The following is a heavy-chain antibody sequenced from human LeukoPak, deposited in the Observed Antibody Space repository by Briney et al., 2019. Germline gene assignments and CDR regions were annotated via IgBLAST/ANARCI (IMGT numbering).Heavy chain of an antibody. Sequence: GASVKVSCKVSGYTLTELSMHWVRQAPGKGLEWMGGFDPEDGETIYAQKFQGRVTMTEDTSTDTAYMELSSLRSEDTAVYYCARIDSSGYSNNRFDYWGQGTLVTVSS. V-gene: IGHV1-24*01. CDR1: GYTLTELS. J-gene: IGHJ4*02. CDR3: ARIDSSGYSNNRFDY. D-gene: IGHD3-22*01. CDR2: FDPEDGET.